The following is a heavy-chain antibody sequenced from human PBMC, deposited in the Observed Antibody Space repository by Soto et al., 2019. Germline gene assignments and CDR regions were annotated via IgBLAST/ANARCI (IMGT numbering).Heavy chain of an antibody. CDR1: GGSISSSSYY. CDR3: ATWGISVAVAGLDY. J-gene: IGHJ4*02. V-gene: IGHV4-39*01. D-gene: IGHD6-19*01. Sequence: QLQLQESGPGLVKPSETLSLTCTVSGGSISSSSYYWGWIRQPPGQGLEWLGSIYYSGSTYYNPSLKSRVTITVDTSKNQFSLKLSSVTAADTAVYYCATWGISVAVAGLDYWGQGTLVTVSS. CDR2: IYYSGST.